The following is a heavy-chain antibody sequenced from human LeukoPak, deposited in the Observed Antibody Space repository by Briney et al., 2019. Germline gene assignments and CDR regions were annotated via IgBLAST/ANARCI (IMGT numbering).Heavy chain of an antibody. V-gene: IGHV3-20*04. D-gene: IGHD5-24*01. J-gene: IGHJ3*02. Sequence: GGSPRLSCAASGFTFDDYGMSWVRQAPGKGLEWVSGINWIGGTTGYAVSVKGRFTISRDSAKNSLYLQMNSLRAEDTAFYYCARDLGYKDYVSAFDIWGQGTMVTVSS. CDR3: ARDLGYKDYVSAFDI. CDR1: GFTFDDYG. CDR2: INWIGGTT.